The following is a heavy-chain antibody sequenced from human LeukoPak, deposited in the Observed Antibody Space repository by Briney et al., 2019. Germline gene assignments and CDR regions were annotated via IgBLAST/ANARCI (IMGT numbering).Heavy chain of an antibody. J-gene: IGHJ5*02. Sequence: PGGSLRLSCAASGFTFSSYAMSWVRQAPGKGVEWVSAISGSGGSTYYADSVKGRFTISRDNSKNTLYLQMNSLRAEDTAIYYCAKDLTAVAGYNWFDPWGQGTLVTVSS. CDR1: GFTFSSYA. CDR3: AKDLTAVAGYNWFDP. V-gene: IGHV3-23*01. CDR2: ISGSGGST. D-gene: IGHD6-19*01.